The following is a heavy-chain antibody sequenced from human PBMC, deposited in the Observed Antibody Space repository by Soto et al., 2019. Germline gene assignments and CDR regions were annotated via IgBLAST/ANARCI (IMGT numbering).Heavy chain of an antibody. V-gene: IGHV4-4*07. D-gene: IGHD6-6*01. CDR1: GGSISSYY. Sequence: PSETLSLTCTVSGGSISSYYWSWIRQPAGKGLEWIGRIYTSGSTNYNPSLKSRVTMSVDTSKNQFSLKLSSVTAADTAVYYCAREGGAARHNAFDIWGQGTMVTVSS. J-gene: IGHJ3*02. CDR3: AREGGAARHNAFDI. CDR2: IYTSGST.